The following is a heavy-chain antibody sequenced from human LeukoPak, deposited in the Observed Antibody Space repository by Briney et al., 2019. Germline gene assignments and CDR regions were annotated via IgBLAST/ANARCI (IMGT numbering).Heavy chain of an antibody. CDR3: ANQAYSQFDY. J-gene: IGHJ4*02. Sequence: GGSLRLSCVASGFAFSSYWMSWVRQAPGGGLELVANISPDGSGKYCVDSVKGRFAISRDNAKRSLYLRMNSLRAVDTAVYYCANQAYSQFDYWGQGTLVTVSS. V-gene: IGHV3-7*01. CDR1: GFAFSSYW. D-gene: IGHD4-11*01. CDR2: ISPDGSGK.